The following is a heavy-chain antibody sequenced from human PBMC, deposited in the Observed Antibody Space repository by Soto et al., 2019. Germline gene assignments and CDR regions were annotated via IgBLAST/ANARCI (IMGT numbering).Heavy chain of an antibody. CDR2: IWYDGSKK. Sequence: PGGSLRLSCEASGFTFSLHGMHWVRQAPGKGLEWVAAIWYDGSKKYYVDSVKGRFSISRDNSKNTMYLQMNSLRAEDTAVYYCARDSTMGAPWTPFDSWGQGTLVTVSS. D-gene: IGHD1-26*01. CDR3: ARDSTMGAPWTPFDS. V-gene: IGHV3-33*01. CDR1: GFTFSLHG. J-gene: IGHJ4*02.